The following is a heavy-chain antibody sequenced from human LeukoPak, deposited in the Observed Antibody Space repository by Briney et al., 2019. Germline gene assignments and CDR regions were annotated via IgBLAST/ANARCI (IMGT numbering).Heavy chain of an antibody. V-gene: IGHV3-74*01. J-gene: IGHJ5*02. Sequence: GGSLRLSCAASGFTFSTYWMHWVRQAPGQGLVWVSRINSDGSSTDYADSVKGRFTISRDNAKNTVYLQMNSLRAEDTAVYYCARASRGNWFDPWGQGTLVTVSS. CDR3: ARASRGNWFDP. D-gene: IGHD3-10*01. CDR2: INSDGSST. CDR1: GFTFSTYW.